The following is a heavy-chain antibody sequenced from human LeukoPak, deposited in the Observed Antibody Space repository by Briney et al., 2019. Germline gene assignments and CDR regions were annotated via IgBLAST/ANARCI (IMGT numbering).Heavy chain of an antibody. CDR2: INHSGST. CDR3: AGEITMVRGVTDY. V-gene: IGHV4-34*01. J-gene: IGHJ4*02. CDR1: GGSFSGYY. Sequence: PSETLSLTCAVYGGSFSGYYWSWIRQPPGKGLEWIGEINHSGSTNYNPSLKSRVTISVDTSKNQFSLKLSSVTAADTAVYYCAGEITMVRGVTDYWGQGTLVTVSS. D-gene: IGHD3-10*01.